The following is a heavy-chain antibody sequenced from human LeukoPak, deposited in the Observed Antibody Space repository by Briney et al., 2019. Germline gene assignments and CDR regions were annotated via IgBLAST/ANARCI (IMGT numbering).Heavy chain of an antibody. Sequence: SETLSLTCAVYGGSFSGYYWSWIRQPPGKGLEWIAYIFYSGITNYNPSLKSRVTISLDTSKNQFSLKLSSVTAADTAVYYCASGIDYYASSDPGWFDPWGQGTLVTVSS. CDR2: IFYSGIT. J-gene: IGHJ5*02. CDR1: GGSFSGYY. V-gene: IGHV4-59*01. D-gene: IGHD3-22*01. CDR3: ASGIDYYASSDPGWFDP.